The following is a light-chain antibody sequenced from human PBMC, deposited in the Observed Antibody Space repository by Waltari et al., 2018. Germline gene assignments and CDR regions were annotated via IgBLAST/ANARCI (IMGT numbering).Light chain of an antibody. Sequence: DIQMTQSPSSLSASVGDRVTITCRASQGISNYLAWYQQKAGKVPKLLIYAASTLRSGVPSRFSGSGSGTDFTLTISTLQPEDVATYYCQKYNSAPRTFGQGTRLEIK. CDR2: AAS. CDR3: QKYNSAPRT. CDR1: QGISNY. V-gene: IGKV1-27*01. J-gene: IGKJ5*01.